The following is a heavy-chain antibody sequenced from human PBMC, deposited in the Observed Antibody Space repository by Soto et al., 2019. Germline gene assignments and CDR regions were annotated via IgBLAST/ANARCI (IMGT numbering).Heavy chain of an antibody. CDR2: IIPIFGTA. CDR1: VGTFSRYA. Sequence: SVNVSCKASVGTFSRYAISWVRQAPGQGLGWMGGIIPIFGTANHAQKLQGPVTTTADESTSTAYMELSSLKTEDTAVYYCARDRMITFGGVIPTEFRGYYYYGMDVWGQGTTVTVSS. V-gene: IGHV1-69*13. J-gene: IGHJ6*02. D-gene: IGHD3-16*02. CDR3: ARDRMITFGGVIPTEFRGYYYYGMDV.